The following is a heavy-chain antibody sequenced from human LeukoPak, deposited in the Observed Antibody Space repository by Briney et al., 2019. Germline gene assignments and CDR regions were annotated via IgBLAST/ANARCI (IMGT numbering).Heavy chain of an antibody. CDR3: ATTDSSGYYFVY. V-gene: IGHV4-39*01. Sequence: PSETLSLTCTVSGGSISSGNYFLGWVRQAPAKGLEWIGSVYYTGTTYYNPPLKSRVTVSLDTSKNQFSLKLTSVTAADTTVYFCATTDSSGYYFVYWGQGTLVTVSS. D-gene: IGHD3-22*01. CDR2: VYYTGTT. J-gene: IGHJ4*02. CDR1: GGSISSGNYF.